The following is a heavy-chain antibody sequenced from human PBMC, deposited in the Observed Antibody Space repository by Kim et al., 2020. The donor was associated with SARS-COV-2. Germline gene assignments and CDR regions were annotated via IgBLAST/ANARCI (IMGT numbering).Heavy chain of an antibody. CDR1: GYTFTSYG. V-gene: IGHV1-18*04. Sequence: ASVKVSCKASGYTFTSYGISWVRQAPGQGLEWMGWISAYNGNTNYAQKLQGRVTMTTDTSTSTAYMELRSLRSDDTAVYYCASSLYDSSGYYYPLRYWGQGTLVTVSS. CDR3: ASSLYDSSGYYYPLRY. CDR2: ISAYNGNT. J-gene: IGHJ4*02. D-gene: IGHD3-22*01.